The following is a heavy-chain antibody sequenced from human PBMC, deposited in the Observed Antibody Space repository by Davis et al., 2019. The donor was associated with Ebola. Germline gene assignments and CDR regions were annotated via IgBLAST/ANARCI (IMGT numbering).Heavy chain of an antibody. J-gene: IGHJ6*02. V-gene: IGHV4-59*08. CDR3: ARLGGWAVAAAGRYYYYYYGMDV. Sequence: MPSETLSLTCTVSGGSISSYYWSWIRQPPGKGLEWIGYIYYSGSTNYNPSLKSRVTISVDTSKNQFSLKPSSVTAADTAVYYCARLGGWAVAAAGRYYYYYYGMDVWGQGTTVTVSS. CDR2: IYYSGST. CDR1: GGSISSYY. D-gene: IGHD6-13*01.